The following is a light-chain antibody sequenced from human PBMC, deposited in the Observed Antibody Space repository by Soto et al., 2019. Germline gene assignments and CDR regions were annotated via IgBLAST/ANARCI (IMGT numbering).Light chain of an antibody. J-gene: IGKJ2*01. CDR3: QQYGSSPQT. V-gene: IGKV3-20*01. CDR1: QSVSSSY. Sequence: EIVLTQSPGTLSLSPGERATLSCRASQSVSSSYLAWYQQKPGQAPRLLIYGASSRATGIPDRFSGSGSGTDFTLTISRLEPEDFPVYYCQQYGSSPQTFGQGTKREIK. CDR2: GAS.